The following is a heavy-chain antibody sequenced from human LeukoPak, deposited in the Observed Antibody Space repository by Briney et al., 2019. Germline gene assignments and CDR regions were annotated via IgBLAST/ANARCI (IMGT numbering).Heavy chain of an antibody. J-gene: IGHJ4*02. Sequence: GPSVKVSCKASGGTFSSYAISWVRQAPGQGLEWMGRIIPILGIANYAQKFQGRVTITADKSTSTAYMELSSLRSEDTAVYYCARDRDSSSSGGYWGQGTLVTVSS. CDR1: GGTFSSYA. D-gene: IGHD6-6*01. V-gene: IGHV1-69*04. CDR2: IIPILGIA. CDR3: ARDRDSSSSGGY.